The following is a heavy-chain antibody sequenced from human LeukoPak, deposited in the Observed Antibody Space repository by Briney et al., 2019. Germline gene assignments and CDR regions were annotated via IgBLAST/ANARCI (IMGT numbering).Heavy chain of an antibody. CDR2: IYYSGST. CDR3: ARGVRRCSSTSCKNWFDP. CDR1: GGSISSYY. Sequence: SETLSLTCTVSGGSISSYYWSWIRQPPGKGLEWIGYIYYSGSTNYNPSLKSRVTILVDTPKNQFSLKLTSVTAADTAVYYCARGVRRCSSTSCKNWFDPWGQGTLVTVSS. J-gene: IGHJ5*02. V-gene: IGHV4-59*08. D-gene: IGHD2-2*01.